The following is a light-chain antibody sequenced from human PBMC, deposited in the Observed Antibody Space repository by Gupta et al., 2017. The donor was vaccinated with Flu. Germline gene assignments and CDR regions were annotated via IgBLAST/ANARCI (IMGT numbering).Light chain of an antibody. V-gene: IGKV2-28*01. J-gene: IGKJ1*01. CDR3: MQALQTPRT. CDR1: QSLLHSNGYNY. CDR2: LGS. Sequence: IVITQSPLSLPVTPVEPASISCRSSQSLLHSNGYNYLDWYLQKPGQSPQLLIYLGSNRASGVPDRFSGSGSGTDFTLKISRVEAEDVGVYYCMQALQTPRTFGQGTKVEIK.